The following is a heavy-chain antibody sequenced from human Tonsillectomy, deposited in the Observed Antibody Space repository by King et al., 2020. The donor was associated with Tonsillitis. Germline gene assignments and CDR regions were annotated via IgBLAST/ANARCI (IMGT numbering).Heavy chain of an antibody. D-gene: IGHD2/OR15-2a*01. CDR2: IDWDDDK. CDR1: GFSLSTSGMC. Sequence: RVTLKESGPALVKPTQTLTLTCTFSGFSLSTSGMCVSWIRQPPGKALEWLARIDWDDDKYYSTSLKTRLTLSKDTSKNQVVLTMTNMDPVDTATYYCARTYFNFFYYYMDVWGKGTTVTVSS. V-gene: IGHV2-70*11. J-gene: IGHJ6*03. CDR3: ARTYFNFFYYYMDV.